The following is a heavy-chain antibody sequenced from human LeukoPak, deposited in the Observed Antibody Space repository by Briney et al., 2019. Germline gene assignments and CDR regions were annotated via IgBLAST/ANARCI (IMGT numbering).Heavy chain of an antibody. CDR2: IYHSGCT. CDR3: ARHGGDCSSTSCYSVNWFDP. J-gene: IGHJ5*02. V-gene: IGHV4-38-2*01. D-gene: IGHD2-2*02. CDR1: GYSISSGYY. Sequence: SETLSLTCAVSGYSISSGYYWGWIRQPQGKGLEWIGSIYHSGCTYYNPSLKSRVTISVDTSKNQSSLKLSSVTAADTAVYYCARHGGDCSSTSCYSVNWFDPWGQGTLVTVSS.